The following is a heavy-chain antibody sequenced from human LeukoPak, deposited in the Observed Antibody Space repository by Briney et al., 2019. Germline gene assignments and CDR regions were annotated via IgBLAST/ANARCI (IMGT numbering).Heavy chain of an antibody. CDR3: AKNPRLEGWIYFDS. Sequence: PGGSLRLSCVTSGFTFSSYSMSWVRQAPGKGLEWVSSISGSGGRIDYADSVKGRFTISRDNSKNTLSLQMNSLTAEDTAVYYCAKNPRLEGWIYFDSWGQGILVTVSS. CDR1: GFTFSSYS. V-gene: IGHV3-23*01. CDR2: ISGSGGRI. D-gene: IGHD1-1*01. J-gene: IGHJ4*02.